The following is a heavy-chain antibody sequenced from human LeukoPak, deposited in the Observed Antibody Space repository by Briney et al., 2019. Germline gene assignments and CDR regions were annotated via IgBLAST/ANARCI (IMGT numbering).Heavy chain of an antibody. CDR1: GFPFSSYT. J-gene: IGHJ3*02. CDR2: ISSSSSYI. V-gene: IGHV3-21*01. CDR3: ARARRVTHLPISAFDI. D-gene: IGHD3-10*01. Sequence: GGSLRLSCAASGFPFSSYTMNWVRQAPGKGLEWVSSISSSSSYIYYADSMKGRLTISRDNAKNSLFLQMNDLRAEDTAVYYCARARRVTHLPISAFDIWGQGTMVTVSS.